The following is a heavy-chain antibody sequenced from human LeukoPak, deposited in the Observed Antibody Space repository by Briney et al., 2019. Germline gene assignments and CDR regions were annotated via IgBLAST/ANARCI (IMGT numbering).Heavy chain of an antibody. J-gene: IGHJ5*02. V-gene: IGHV4-30-4*01. CDR1: GGSISSGDYY. CDR2: IYYSGST. D-gene: IGHD4-17*01. CDR3: ARENYGDYQTDNWFDP. Sequence: PSQTLSLTCTVSGGSISSGDYYWSWIRQPPGKGLEWIGYIYYSGSTYYNPSLKSRVTISVDTSKNQFSLKLSSVTAADTAVYYCARENYGDYQTDNWFDPWGQGTLVTVSS.